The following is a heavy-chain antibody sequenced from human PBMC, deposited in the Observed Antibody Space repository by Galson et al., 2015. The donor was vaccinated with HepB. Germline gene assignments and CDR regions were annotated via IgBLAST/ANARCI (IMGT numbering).Heavy chain of an antibody. CDR3: ARDPLFRGLYTYYNYYMDV. CDR2: IWSDGSNK. D-gene: IGHD3-10*01. V-gene: IGHV3-33*01. CDR1: GFTFSTYG. J-gene: IGHJ6*03. Sequence: SLRLSCAASGFTFSTYGMHWVRQAPGKGLEWVAVIWSDGSNKYYADSVKGRFTISRDNSKNTLYLQMNSLRAEDTAVYYCARDPLFRGLYTYYNYYMDVWGKGTTVTVSS.